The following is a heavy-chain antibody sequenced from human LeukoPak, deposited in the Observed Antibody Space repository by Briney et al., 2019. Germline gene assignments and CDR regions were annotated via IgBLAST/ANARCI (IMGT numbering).Heavy chain of an antibody. CDR3: AKEAVAAGPHYFDY. CDR2: IYHSGST. J-gene: IGHJ4*02. CDR1: GGSISSGNW. Sequence: SETLSLTCAVSGGSISSGNWWSWVRQPPGKGLEWIGEIYHSGSTNYNPSLKSRVTISVDKSKHQFSLNLTSVTAAHTAVYFCAKEAVAAGPHYFDYWGQGTLVTVSS. D-gene: IGHD2-15*01. V-gene: IGHV4-4*02.